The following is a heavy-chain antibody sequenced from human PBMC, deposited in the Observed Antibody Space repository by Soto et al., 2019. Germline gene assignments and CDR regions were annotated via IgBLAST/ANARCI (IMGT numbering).Heavy chain of an antibody. Sequence: GGSLILSCAASGFTFSSYWMHWVRQAPGKGLVWVSRINSDGSSTSYADSVKGRFAISRDNAKNTLYLQMNSLRAEDTAVYYCARDTWGDNWFDPWGQGTLVTVSS. CDR3: ARDTWGDNWFDP. J-gene: IGHJ5*02. D-gene: IGHD1-26*01. CDR2: INSDGSST. V-gene: IGHV3-74*01. CDR1: GFTFSSYW.